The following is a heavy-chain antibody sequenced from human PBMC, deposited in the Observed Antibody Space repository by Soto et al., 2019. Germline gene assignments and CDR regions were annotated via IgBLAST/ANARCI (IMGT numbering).Heavy chain of an antibody. V-gene: IGHV3-23*04. Sequence: VQLVESGGGVVQPGRSLRLSCAASGFTFSSYAMSWVRQAPGKGLEWVSAISGSGGSTYYADSVKGRFTISRDNSKNTLYLQMNSLRAEDTAVYYCAKGVVAHGYYYYGMDVWGQGTTVTVSS. CDR3: AKGVVAHGYYYYGMDV. CDR1: GFTFSSYA. J-gene: IGHJ6*02. D-gene: IGHD2-15*01. CDR2: ISGSGGST.